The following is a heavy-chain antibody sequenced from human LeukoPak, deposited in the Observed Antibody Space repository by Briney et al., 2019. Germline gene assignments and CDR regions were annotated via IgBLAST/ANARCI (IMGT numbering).Heavy chain of an antibody. V-gene: IGHV1-2*02. CDR1: GYTFTDYY. J-gene: IGHJ4*02. D-gene: IGHD2-2*01. CDR3: ARANFLYCSSTTCLFDY. Sequence: GASVKVSCKASGYTFTDYYLHWVRQAPGQGFEWMGWINPNSGDTNYAQKFQGRVTMTRDTSISTAPMEMSRLRSDDTAVYYCARANFLYCSSTTCLFDYWGQGTLVTVSS. CDR2: INPNSGDT.